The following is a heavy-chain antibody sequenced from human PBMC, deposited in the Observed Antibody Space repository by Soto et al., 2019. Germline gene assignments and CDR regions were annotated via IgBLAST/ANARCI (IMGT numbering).Heavy chain of an antibody. V-gene: IGHV4-39*01. Sequence: SETLSLTCTVSGGSISSSSYYWGWIRQPPGKGLEWIGSIYYSGSTYYNPSLKSRVTISVDTSKNQFSLKLSSVTAADTAVYYCARPLLEDIVVVPAAKSVSVGFDYWGQGTLVTVSS. CDR2: IYYSGST. J-gene: IGHJ4*02. D-gene: IGHD2-2*01. CDR3: ARPLLEDIVVVPAAKSVSVGFDY. CDR1: GGSISSSSYY.